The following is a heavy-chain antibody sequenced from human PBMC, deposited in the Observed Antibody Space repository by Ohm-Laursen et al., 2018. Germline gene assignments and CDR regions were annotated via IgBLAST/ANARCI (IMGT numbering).Heavy chain of an antibody. D-gene: IGHD3-10*01. CDR1: GYTFTGYY. Sequence: SVKVSCNASGYTFTGYYMHWVRQAPGQGLEWMGWINPNSGGTNYAQKFQGRVTMTRDTSISTAYMELSRLRSDDTAVYYCARDGIWFGELLYYYYGMDVWGQGTTVTVSS. J-gene: IGHJ6*02. CDR2: INPNSGGT. V-gene: IGHV1-2*02. CDR3: ARDGIWFGELLYYYYGMDV.